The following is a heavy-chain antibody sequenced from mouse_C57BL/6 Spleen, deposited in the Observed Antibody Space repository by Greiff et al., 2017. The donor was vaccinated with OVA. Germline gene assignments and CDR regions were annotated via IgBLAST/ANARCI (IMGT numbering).Heavy chain of an antibody. D-gene: IGHD2-2*01. CDR3: ASWNGYHYFDY. Sequence: QVQLLQPGTELVKPGASVKLSCKASGYTFTSYWMHWVKQRPEQGLEWIGNINPSNGGTTYNEKFKGKATLTVDKSASKAYMQLNILTSQDSAVYYCASWNGYHYFDYWGQGTTLTVSS. CDR2: INPSNGGT. CDR1: GYTFTSYW. V-gene: IGHV1-53*01. J-gene: IGHJ2*01.